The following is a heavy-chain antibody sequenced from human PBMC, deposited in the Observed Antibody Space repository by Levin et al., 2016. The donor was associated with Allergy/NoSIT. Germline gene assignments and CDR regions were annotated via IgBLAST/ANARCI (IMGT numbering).Heavy chain of an antibody. CDR3: ARGNRGYDAFDI. Sequence: SETLSLTCAVYGGSFSGYYWSWIRQPPGKGLEWIGEINHSGSTNYNPSLKSRVTISVDTSKNQFSLKLSSVTAADTAVYYCARGNRGYDAFDIWGQGTMVTVSS. J-gene: IGHJ3*02. D-gene: IGHD7-27*01. CDR1: GGSFSGYY. V-gene: IGHV4-34*01. CDR2: INHSGST.